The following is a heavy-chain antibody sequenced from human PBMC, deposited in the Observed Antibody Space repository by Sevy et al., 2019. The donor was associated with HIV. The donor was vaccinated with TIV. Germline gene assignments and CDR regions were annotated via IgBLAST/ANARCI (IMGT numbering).Heavy chain of an antibody. CDR2: ISSSSSTI. Sequence: GGSLRLSCAASGFTFSSYSMNWVRQAPGKGLEWVSYISSSSSTIYYADSVKGRFTISRDNAKNSLYLQMNSLRDEDTAVYYCARDSRRALYYGSGSSNPDYWGQGTLVTVSS. CDR3: ARDSRRALYYGSGSSNPDY. CDR1: GFTFSSYS. D-gene: IGHD3-10*01. J-gene: IGHJ4*02. V-gene: IGHV3-48*02.